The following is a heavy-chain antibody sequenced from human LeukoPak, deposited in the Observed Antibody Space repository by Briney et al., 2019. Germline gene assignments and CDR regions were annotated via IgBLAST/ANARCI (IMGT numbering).Heavy chain of an antibody. Sequence: ASVKVSCKASGYTFTSYGISWVRQAPGQGLEWMGWISAYNGNTNYAQKLQGRVTMTTDTSTSTAYMELRSLRSDDTAVYYCARPRYSSGWYGLFDPWGQGTLVTVSS. J-gene: IGHJ5*02. D-gene: IGHD6-19*01. CDR2: ISAYNGNT. V-gene: IGHV1-18*01. CDR3: ARPRYSSGWYGLFDP. CDR1: GYTFTSYG.